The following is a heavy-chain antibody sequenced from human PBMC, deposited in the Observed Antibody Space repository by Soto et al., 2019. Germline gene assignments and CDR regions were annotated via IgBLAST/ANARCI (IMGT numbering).Heavy chain of an antibody. V-gene: IGHV3-74*01. CDR1: GFTFSSYW. D-gene: IGHD2-8*01. Sequence: EMQLVESGGGLVQPGGSLRLSCAASGFTFSSYWMHWVRQAPGKGLVWVSRMNTDGSDTYYADSVKGRFTISRDNARNTVYLQMNSLRVVDTAVYYCAREGMGFSNWFDPRGQGTLVSVSS. CDR3: AREGMGFSNWFDP. CDR2: MNTDGSDT. J-gene: IGHJ5*02.